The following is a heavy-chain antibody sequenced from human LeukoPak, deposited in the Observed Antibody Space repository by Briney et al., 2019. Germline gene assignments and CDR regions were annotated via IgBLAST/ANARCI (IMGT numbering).Heavy chain of an antibody. Sequence: SQTLSLTCAVSGGSISDGGYYWSWIRQHPGKGLEWIGYIYDSGATYYSPALQSRVAISVDTSDNKFSLKLRSLTAADTAVYYCARGGDQRGFDYWGQGTLVTVSS. CDR3: ARGGDQRGFDY. CDR2: IYDSGAT. J-gene: IGHJ4*02. CDR1: GGSISDGGYY. V-gene: IGHV4-31*11. D-gene: IGHD3-16*01.